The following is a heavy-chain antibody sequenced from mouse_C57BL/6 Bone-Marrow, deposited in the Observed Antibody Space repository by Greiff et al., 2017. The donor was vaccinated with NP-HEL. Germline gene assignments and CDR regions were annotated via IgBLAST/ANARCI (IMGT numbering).Heavy chain of an antibody. Sequence: VQLKESGAELVKPGASVKISCKASGYAFSSYWMNWVKQRPGKGLEWIGQIYPGDGDTNYNGKFKGKATLTADKSSSTAYMQLSSLTSEDSAVYFCARHPLWRFAYWGQGTLVTVSA. J-gene: IGHJ3*01. CDR2: IYPGDGDT. CDR3: ARHPLWRFAY. CDR1: GYAFSSYW. V-gene: IGHV1-80*01.